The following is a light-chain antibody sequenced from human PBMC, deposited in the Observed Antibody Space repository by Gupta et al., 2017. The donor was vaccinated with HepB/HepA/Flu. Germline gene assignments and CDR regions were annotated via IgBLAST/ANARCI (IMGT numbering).Light chain of an antibody. V-gene: IGKV3-11*01. J-gene: IGKJ2*01. CDR1: QGVNRY. CDR2: DAS. CDR3: QQRQNWPHT. Sequence: EVVLTQSPPTLSLSPGERATLSCRASQGVNRYLAWYQQKPGQAPRLLIFDASNSVTGIPARFSGSGSGTDFSLTISSLEPEDFAVYYCQQRQNWPHTFGQGTRLEIK.